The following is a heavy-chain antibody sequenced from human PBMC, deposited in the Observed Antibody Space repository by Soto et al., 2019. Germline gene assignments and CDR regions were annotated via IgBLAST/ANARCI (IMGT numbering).Heavy chain of an antibody. CDR1: GFTFSSYS. J-gene: IGHJ6*02. CDR3: ARDGAGDWGLDYYYYGMDV. V-gene: IGHV3-48*01. D-gene: IGHD7-27*01. Sequence: EVQLVESGGGLVQPGGSLRLSCAASGFTFSSYSMNWVRQAPGKGLEWVSYISSSSSTIYYADSVKGRFTISRDNAKNSLYLQMNSLRAEDTAVYYCARDGAGDWGLDYYYYGMDVWGQGTTVTVSS. CDR2: ISSSSSTI.